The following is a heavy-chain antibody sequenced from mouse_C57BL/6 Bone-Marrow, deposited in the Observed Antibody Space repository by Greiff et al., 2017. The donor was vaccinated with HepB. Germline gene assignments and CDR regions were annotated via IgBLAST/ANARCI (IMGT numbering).Heavy chain of an antibody. CDR2: IDPSDSYT. D-gene: IGHD1-1*01. Sequence: QVQLQQPGAELVMPGASVKLSCKASGYTFTSYWMHWVKQRPGQGLEWIGEIDPSDSYTNYNQKFKGKSTLTVDKSSSTAYMQLSSLTSEDSAVYYCARVEAITTVVAHWYFDVWGTGTTVTVSS. J-gene: IGHJ1*03. CDR1: GYTFTSYW. V-gene: IGHV1-69*01. CDR3: ARVEAITTVVAHWYFDV.